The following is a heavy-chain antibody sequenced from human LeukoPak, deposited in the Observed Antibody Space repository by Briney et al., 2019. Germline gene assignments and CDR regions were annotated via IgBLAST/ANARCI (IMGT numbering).Heavy chain of an antibody. CDR1: GGSISSYY. J-gene: IGHJ4*02. CDR2: IYTSGTT. CDR3: ARGDTVTGTFDY. D-gene: IGHD6-19*01. V-gene: IGHV4-4*07. Sequence: PSETLSLTCTVSGGSISSYYWSWVRQPAGKALEWIGRIYTSGTTCYNPSLKSRVTISVDTSKNHFSLKLTSVTAADTAVYYCARGDTVTGTFDYWGQGALVTASS.